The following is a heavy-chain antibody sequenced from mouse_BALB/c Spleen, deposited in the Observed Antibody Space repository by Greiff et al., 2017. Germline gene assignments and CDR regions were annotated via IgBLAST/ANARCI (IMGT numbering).Heavy chain of an antibody. CDR1: GFTFSSYY. CDR3: ARGDYYGSSYYFDY. V-gene: IGHV5-6-2*01. D-gene: IGHD1-1*01. CDR2: INSNGGST. Sequence: EVKLVESGGGLVKLGGSLKLSCAASGFTFSSYYMSWVRQTPEKRLELVAAINSNGGSTYYPDTVKGRFTISRDNARNILYLQMSSLRSEDKAMYYCARGDYYGSSYYFDYWGQGTTLTVSS. J-gene: IGHJ2*01.